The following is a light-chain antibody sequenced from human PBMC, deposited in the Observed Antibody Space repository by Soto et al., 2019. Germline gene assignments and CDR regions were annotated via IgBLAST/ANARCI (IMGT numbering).Light chain of an antibody. CDR2: GAS. V-gene: IGKV3-20*01. J-gene: IGKJ2*01. CDR3: QQYSTSPET. CDR1: QSVISSY. Sequence: ENVLTQSPGTLSLSPGERATLSCRASQSVISSYLAWYQQKPGQAPRLIIYGASSRATGIPDRFSGSGSGTDFTLTISRLEPEDFAVYYCQQYSTSPETFGQGTKLEIK.